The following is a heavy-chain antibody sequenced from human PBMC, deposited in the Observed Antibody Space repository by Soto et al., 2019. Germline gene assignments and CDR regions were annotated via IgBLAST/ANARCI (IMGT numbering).Heavy chain of an antibody. CDR2: GYYTGTT. D-gene: IGHD2-2*01. J-gene: IGHJ4*02. CDR3: ARNWNLALVPAAYFDS. CDR1: NFSVRTSIYY. Sequence: SETLSLTCTVSNFSVRTSIYYWAWIRQPPGKGLEWVGTGYYTGTTYYNPSLQSRVTISIGTSKNQFSLNLNSVTAADTAVYYCARNWNLALVPAAYFDSWGQGTLVTVSS. V-gene: IGHV4-39*01.